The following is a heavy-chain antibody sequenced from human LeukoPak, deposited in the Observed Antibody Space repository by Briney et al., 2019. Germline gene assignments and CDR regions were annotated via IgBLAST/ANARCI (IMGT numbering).Heavy chain of an antibody. V-gene: IGHV3-48*01. CDR2: ISSSSTTI. Sequence: PGGSLRLSCAASGFTFSSYSMMWVRQAPGKGLEWVSYISSSSTTIHYADSVKGRFTISRDNAMNSVYLQMNSLRAEDTAVYYCARDRHKYNYGGSGYPPYWGQGTLVTVSS. CDR3: ARDRHKYNYGGSGYPPY. CDR1: GFTFSSYS. J-gene: IGHJ4*02. D-gene: IGHD3-22*01.